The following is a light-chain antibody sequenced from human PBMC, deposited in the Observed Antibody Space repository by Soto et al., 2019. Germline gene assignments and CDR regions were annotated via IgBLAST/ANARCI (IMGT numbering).Light chain of an antibody. Sequence: QSVLTQPPSVSGAPGQRVTISCTGSSSNIGAGYDVHWYQQLPGTAPKLLIYGNNHRPSGVPDRFSGSKSGTSASLAITGLQAEDEADYYCQSYDGSLSGVVFGGGTQLTVL. CDR1: SSNIGAGYD. V-gene: IGLV1-40*01. J-gene: IGLJ2*01. CDR2: GNN. CDR3: QSYDGSLSGVV.